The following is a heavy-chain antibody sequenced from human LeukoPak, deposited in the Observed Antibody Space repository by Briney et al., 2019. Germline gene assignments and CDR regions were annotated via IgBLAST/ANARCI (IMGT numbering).Heavy chain of an antibody. D-gene: IGHD2-15*01. CDR3: ARDSGYCSGGSCYGLFDY. V-gene: IGHV3-21*01. CDR2: ISSNGYYI. J-gene: IGHJ4*02. CDR1: GFTFSTYT. Sequence: PGGSLRLSCAASGFTFSTYTINWVRQAPGKGLEWVSSISSNGYYIYYAGSVRGRFTISRDNAKNSLYLQMNSLRAKDTALYYCARDSGYCSGGSCYGLFDYWGQGTLVTVSS.